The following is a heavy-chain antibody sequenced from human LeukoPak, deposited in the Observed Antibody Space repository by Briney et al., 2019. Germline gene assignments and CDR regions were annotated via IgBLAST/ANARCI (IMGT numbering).Heavy chain of an antibody. CDR1: GFTFRIYA. J-gene: IGHJ4*02. Sequence: GGSLRLSCATSGFTFRIYAMHWVRQAPGKGLEWVAVMSCDGSNRYYADSVKGRLTISRDNSKNMLYLQMSSLRPEDTAVYYSARAGALTYSSGFDSSGRGTPVTLSS. CDR2: MSCDGSNR. V-gene: IGHV3-30-3*01. CDR3: ARAGALTYSSGFDS. D-gene: IGHD6-19*01.